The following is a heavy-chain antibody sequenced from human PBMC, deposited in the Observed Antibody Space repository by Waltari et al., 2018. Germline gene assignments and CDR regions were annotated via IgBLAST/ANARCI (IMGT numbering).Heavy chain of an antibody. V-gene: IGHV1-18*01. Sequence: QVQLVQSGAEVKKPGASVKVSCKSSGYTFPRHVITWVRQAPGQGLEWMGWISAYNGDTNHAQKLQDRVTMTTDTSTSTAYMELRSLRSDDTAVYYCARDSGYGSGSYSVDFWGQGTLVTVSS. D-gene: IGHD3-10*01. CDR2: ISAYNGDT. CDR1: GYTFPRHV. J-gene: IGHJ4*02. CDR3: ARDSGYGSGSYSVDF.